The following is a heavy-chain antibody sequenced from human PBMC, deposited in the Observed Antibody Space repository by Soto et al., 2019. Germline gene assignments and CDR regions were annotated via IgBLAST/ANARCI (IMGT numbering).Heavy chain of an antibody. J-gene: IGHJ4*02. D-gene: IGHD1-26*01. V-gene: IGHV3-23*01. Sequence: EVQVLESGGDLVQPGGSLRLSCAASGFTFSTYAMSWVRKAPGKGLEWVSAIGPSGDITYYADSVKGRFTISRDNSKNTLCLQMSRLRAEDTAVYYCVAISRYSGWSGDYWCKGTLVTFSS. CDR2: IGPSGDIT. CDR3: VAISRYSGWSGDY. CDR1: GFTFSTYA.